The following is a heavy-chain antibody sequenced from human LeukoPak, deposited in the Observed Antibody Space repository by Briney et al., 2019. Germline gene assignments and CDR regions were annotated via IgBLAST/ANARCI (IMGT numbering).Heavy chain of an antibody. CDR1: GFTFSSYA. J-gene: IGHJ4*02. V-gene: IGHV3-30*14. Sequence: QPGRSLRLSCAASGFTFSSYALHWVRQAPGKGLEWVAVVSYDGGDKYYADSVKGRFTISRDDSKNTLYLQMNSLRAEDTAVYYCARDGGSSWPFDYWGQGTLVTVSS. CDR2: VSYDGGDK. D-gene: IGHD6-13*01. CDR3: ARDGGSSWPFDY.